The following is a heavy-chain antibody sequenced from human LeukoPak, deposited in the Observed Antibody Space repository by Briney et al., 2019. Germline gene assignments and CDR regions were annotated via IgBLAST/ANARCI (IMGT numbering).Heavy chain of an antibody. CDR1: GFTFSNYW. CDR3: AGAYSAYDPFDY. Sequence: GGSLRLSCAASGFTFSNYWMHWVRQAPGKGLVWVSRLNADGNSITYADSVRGRLTISRDNAKNTVHLQMNSLRVEDTAIYFCAGAYSAYDPFDYWGQGILVTVSS. D-gene: IGHD5-12*01. J-gene: IGHJ4*02. CDR2: LNADGNSI. V-gene: IGHV3-74*01.